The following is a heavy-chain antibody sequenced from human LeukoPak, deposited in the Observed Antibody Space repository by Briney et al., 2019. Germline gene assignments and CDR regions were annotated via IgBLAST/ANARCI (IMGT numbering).Heavy chain of an antibody. Sequence: GGSLRLSCAASGFTFSSYWMSWVRQAPGKGLEWVGRIKSKTDGGTAEYAASVKGRFTISRDDSKSIAYLQMNSLKTEDTAVYYCTRDQTPYYWGQGTLVTVSS. J-gene: IGHJ4*02. CDR1: GFTFSSYW. CDR2: IKSKTDGGTA. CDR3: TRDQTPYY. V-gene: IGHV3-49*04.